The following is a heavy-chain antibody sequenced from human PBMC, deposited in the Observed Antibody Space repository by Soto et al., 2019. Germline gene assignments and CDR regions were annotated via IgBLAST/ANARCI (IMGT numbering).Heavy chain of an antibody. Sequence: LRLSCAASGFTFSSYGMHWVRQAPGKGLEWVAVISYDGSNKYYADSVKGRFTISRDNSKNTLYLQMNSLRAEDTAVYYCAKESMIVVVSSMDVWGQGTTVTVSS. CDR1: GFTFSSYG. D-gene: IGHD3-22*01. CDR3: AKESMIVVVSSMDV. V-gene: IGHV3-30*18. CDR2: ISYDGSNK. J-gene: IGHJ6*02.